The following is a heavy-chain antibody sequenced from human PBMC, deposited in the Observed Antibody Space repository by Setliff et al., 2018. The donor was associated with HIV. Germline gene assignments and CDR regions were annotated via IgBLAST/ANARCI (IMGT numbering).Heavy chain of an antibody. CDR3: AKDHATSSWFTALLDY. CDR1: GFIFSSYG. V-gene: IGHV3-30*02. J-gene: IGHJ4*02. D-gene: IGHD6-13*01. Sequence: GGSLRLSCAASGFIFSSYGMHWVRQAPGKGLEWVAFIRYDGSNKYYADSVKGRFTISRDNSKNTLYLQMNSLRAEDTAVYYCAKDHATSSWFTALLDYWGQGALVTVSS. CDR2: IRYDGSNK.